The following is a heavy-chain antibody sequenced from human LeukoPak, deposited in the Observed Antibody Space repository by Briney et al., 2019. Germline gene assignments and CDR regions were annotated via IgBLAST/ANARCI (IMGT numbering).Heavy chain of an antibody. Sequence: GGSLRLSCAASGFTFSSYAMSWVRQAPGKGLEWVSAISGSGGSTYYADSVKGRFTISRDNSKNTLYLQMNSLKTEDTAMYYCARVRYCSSTTCRGAFDIWGQGTMVTVSS. CDR3: ARVRYCSSTTCRGAFDI. J-gene: IGHJ3*02. V-gene: IGHV3-23*01. CDR2: ISGSGGST. D-gene: IGHD2-2*01. CDR1: GFTFSSYA.